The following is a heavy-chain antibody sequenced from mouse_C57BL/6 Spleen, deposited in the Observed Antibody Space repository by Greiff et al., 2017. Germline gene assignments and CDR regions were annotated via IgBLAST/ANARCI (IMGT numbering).Heavy chain of an antibody. CDR2: ISYSGST. Sequence: DVKLQESGPGMVKPSQSLSLTCTVTGYSITSGYDWHWIRHFPGNKLEWMCYISYSGSTNYNPSLKSRISITHDTSKNHLFLKLNSVTTEDTATYYCARGYDGYHGYFDYWGQGTSLTVSS. J-gene: IGHJ2*02. CDR3: ARGYDGYHGYFDY. D-gene: IGHD2-3*01. CDR1: GYSITSGYD. V-gene: IGHV3-1*01.